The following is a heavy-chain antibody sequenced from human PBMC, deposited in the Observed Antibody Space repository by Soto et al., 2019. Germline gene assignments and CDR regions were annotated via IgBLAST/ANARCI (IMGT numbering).Heavy chain of an antibody. V-gene: IGHV3-23*01. Sequence: GGSLRLSCAASGFTFSSYAMSWVRQAPGKGLEWVSAISGSGGSTYYADSVKGRFTISRDNSKNTLYLQMNSLRAEDTAVYYCAKARQKISRLTVTSLDYWGQGTLVTVSS. CDR3: AKARQKISRLTVTSLDY. J-gene: IGHJ4*02. D-gene: IGHD4-17*01. CDR1: GFTFSSYA. CDR2: ISGSGGST.